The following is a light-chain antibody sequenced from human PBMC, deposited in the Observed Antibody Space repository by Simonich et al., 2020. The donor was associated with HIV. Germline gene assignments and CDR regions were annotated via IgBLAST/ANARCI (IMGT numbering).Light chain of an antibody. J-gene: IGLJ3*02. V-gene: IGLV2-14*01. CDR1: SSDVCGYNF. Sequence: QSALTQPASVSGSPAQSIPISCTGTSSDVCGYNFVSWYQQHPGKAPKLMIFDVSKRPSGVSNRFSGSKSGNTASLTISGLQAEDEADYYCSSYTSSSTWVFGGGTKLTVL. CDR3: SSYTSSSTWV. CDR2: DVS.